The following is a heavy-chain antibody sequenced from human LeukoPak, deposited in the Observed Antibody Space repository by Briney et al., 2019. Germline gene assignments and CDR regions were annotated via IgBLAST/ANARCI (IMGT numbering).Heavy chain of an antibody. CDR1: GSTFSSYG. V-gene: IGHV3-30*02. D-gene: IGHD1-1*01. CDR3: ASAIQGN. Sequence: GGSLRLSCAASGSTFSSYGMHWVRQAPGKGLEWVAFIRYDGIKYYADSVKGRFTISRDSSKNTLYLQMNSLRAEDTAVYYCASAIQGNWGQGTRVTVSS. J-gene: IGHJ4*02. CDR2: IRYDGIK.